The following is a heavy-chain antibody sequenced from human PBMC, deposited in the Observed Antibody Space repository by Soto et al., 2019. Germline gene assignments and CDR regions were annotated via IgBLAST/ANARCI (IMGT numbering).Heavy chain of an antibody. V-gene: IGHV3-23*01. J-gene: IGHJ3*02. CDR2: ISYFGGST. CDR1: GFTFSSYA. CDR3: TRPHPYSSSWYGAFDI. Sequence: GGSLRLSCAASGFTFSSYAMSWVRQAPGKGLEWVSAISYFGGSTFYATAYAASVKGRFTISRDDSKNTAYLQMNSLKTEDTAVYYCTRPHPYSSSWYGAFDIWGQGTMVTVSS. D-gene: IGHD6-13*01.